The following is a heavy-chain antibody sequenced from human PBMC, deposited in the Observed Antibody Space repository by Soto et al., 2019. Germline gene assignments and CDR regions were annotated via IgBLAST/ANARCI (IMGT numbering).Heavy chain of an antibody. CDR1: GFTFSSYA. CDR3: AKVLRPSLSVLVPDAFDI. Sequence: GGSLRLSCAASGFTFSSYAMSWVRQAPGKGLEWVSAISGSGGSTYYADSVKGRFTISRDNSKNTLYLQMNSLRAEDTAVYYCAKVLRPSLSVLVPDAFDIWGQGTMVTVSS. J-gene: IGHJ3*02. CDR2: ISGSGGST. V-gene: IGHV3-23*01. D-gene: IGHD5-12*01.